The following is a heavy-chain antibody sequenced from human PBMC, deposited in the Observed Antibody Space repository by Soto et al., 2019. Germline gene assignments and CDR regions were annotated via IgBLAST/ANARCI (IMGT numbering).Heavy chain of an antibody. D-gene: IGHD3-22*01. CDR3: AKDVDSSAYYFFDY. Sequence: GGSLRLSCAASGFSFRTYALRWVRQPPGKGLEWVSAISGSGGNTYYADSVKGRFTISRGNSMKMLFLQMTSRRAEDTAVYYRAKDVDSSAYYFFDYWGQGPPVTVSS. CDR2: ISGSGGNT. V-gene: IGHV3-23*01. J-gene: IGHJ4*02. CDR1: GFSFRTYA.